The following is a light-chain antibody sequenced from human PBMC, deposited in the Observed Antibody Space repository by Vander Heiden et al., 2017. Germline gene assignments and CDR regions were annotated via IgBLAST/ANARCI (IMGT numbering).Light chain of an antibody. V-gene: IGKV1-5*03. CDR3: QQDNSYSLT. CDR1: QTISSW. CDR2: EAS. Sequence: IQMTQSPSILSASVGDRVTITCRASQTISSWLAWYQQKPGKAPKLLIYEASNLESGVPSRFSGSGSGTEFTLTISSLQPDDFATYYCQQDNSYSLTFGQGTKVEFK. J-gene: IGKJ1*01.